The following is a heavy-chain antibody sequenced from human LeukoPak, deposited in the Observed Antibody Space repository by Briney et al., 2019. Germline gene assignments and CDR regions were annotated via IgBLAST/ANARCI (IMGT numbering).Heavy chain of an antibody. CDR1: GLTFSSYE. J-gene: IGHJ4*02. CDR2: ISSSGGTI. V-gene: IGHV3-48*03. D-gene: IGHD3-22*01. Sequence: GGSLRLSCSASGLTFSSYEMSWVRQAPGKGLEWVSYISSSGGTIFYSDSVKGRFTISRDNARNSLYLQMNSLRAEDTAVYYCARDNYDSSGPYYFDYWGQGTLVTVSS. CDR3: ARDNYDSSGPYYFDY.